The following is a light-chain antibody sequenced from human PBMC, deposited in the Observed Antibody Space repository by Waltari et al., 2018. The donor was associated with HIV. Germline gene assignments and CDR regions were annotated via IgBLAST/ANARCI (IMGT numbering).Light chain of an antibody. V-gene: IGKV1-5*03. J-gene: IGKJ5*01. CDR1: QSLSSS. Sequence: DIQMTQSPSTLSASVGDRVTITCRFSQSLSSSLAWYQQQPGRAPKLLIYKTSSLHRAVPSRFSGRGSGTEFSLTISSLQTDDFPTYYCQKYQSYSLTFGSGTRLEMK. CDR2: KTS. CDR3: QKYQSYSLT.